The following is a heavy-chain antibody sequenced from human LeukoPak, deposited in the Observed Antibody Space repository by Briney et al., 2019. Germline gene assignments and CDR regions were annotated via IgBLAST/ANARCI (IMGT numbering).Heavy chain of an antibody. Sequence: GASVKVSCKASGYTFTSYYMHWVRQAPGQGLEWMGIINPSGGSTSYAQKFQGRVTMTRDTSTSTVYMELSSLRSEDTAVHYCARDTPDYDTLTGYYRDYWGQGTLVTVSS. CDR1: GYTFTSYY. D-gene: IGHD3-9*01. V-gene: IGHV1-46*01. CDR2: INPSGGST. J-gene: IGHJ4*02. CDR3: ARDTPDYDTLTGYYRDY.